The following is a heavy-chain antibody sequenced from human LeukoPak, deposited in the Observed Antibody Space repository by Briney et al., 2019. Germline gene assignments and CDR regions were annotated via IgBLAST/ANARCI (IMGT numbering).Heavy chain of an antibody. CDR1: GFTFSSYW. D-gene: IGHD3-16*01. CDR2: TNSGGSST. V-gene: IGHV3-74*01. J-gene: IGHJ4*02. CDR3: ARERGGIAVDY. Sequence: GGSLRLSCAASGFTFSSYWMHWVRQAPGKGLVWVSRTNSGGSSTSYADSVKGRFTISRDNAKNTLYLQMNSLRAEDTAVYYCARERGGIAVDYWGQGTLVTVSS.